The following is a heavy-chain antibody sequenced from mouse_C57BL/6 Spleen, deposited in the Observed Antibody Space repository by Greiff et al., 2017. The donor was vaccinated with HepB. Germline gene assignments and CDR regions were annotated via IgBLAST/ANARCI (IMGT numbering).Heavy chain of an antibody. D-gene: IGHD2-1*01. CDR1: GFSLTSYG. J-gene: IGHJ4*01. V-gene: IGHV2-2*01. CDR2: IWSGGST. CDR3: ARFDGNYIYAMDY. Sequence: VKLMESGPGLVQPSQSLSITCTVSGFSLTSYGVHWVRQSPGKGLEWLGVIWSGGSTDYNAAFISRLSISKDNSKSQVFFKMNSLQADDTAIYYCARFDGNYIYAMDYWGQGTSVTVSS.